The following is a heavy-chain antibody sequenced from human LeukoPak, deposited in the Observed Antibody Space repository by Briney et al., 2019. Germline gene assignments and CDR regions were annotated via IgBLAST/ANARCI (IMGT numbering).Heavy chain of an antibody. CDR2: ISSSSSYI. V-gene: IGHV3-21*01. CDR1: GFTFSSYS. J-gene: IGHJ4*02. Sequence: PGGSLRLSCAASGFTFSSYSMNWVRQAPGKGLERVSSISSSSSYIYYADSVKGRFTISRDNAKNSLYLQMNSLRAEDTAVYYCARAPPPRYCGGDCYYFRYWGQGTLVTVSS. CDR3: ARAPPPRYCGGDCYYFRY. D-gene: IGHD2-21*02.